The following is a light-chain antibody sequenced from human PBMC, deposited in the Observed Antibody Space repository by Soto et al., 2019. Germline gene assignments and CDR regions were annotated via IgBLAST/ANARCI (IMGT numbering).Light chain of an antibody. CDR2: KVS. CDR1: QSVNNW. V-gene: IGKV1-5*03. CDR3: QQYNDYSWT. Sequence: DIQMTQSPSTLSASVGDRVTITCRASQSVNNWLAWFQQKPWKAPNLLIYKVSNLESGVPSRFSGSGSGTEFTLTISSLQPDDFATYYCQQYNDYSWTFGQGTKVEIK. J-gene: IGKJ1*01.